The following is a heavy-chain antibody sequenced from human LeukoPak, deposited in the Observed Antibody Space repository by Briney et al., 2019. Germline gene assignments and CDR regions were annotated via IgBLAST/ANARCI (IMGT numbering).Heavy chain of an antibody. CDR1: GFTFSNYA. J-gene: IGHJ5*02. D-gene: IGHD5-24*01. CDR2: INSDGSST. Sequence: PGGSLRLSCAASGFTFSNYAMNWVRQAPGKGLVWVLRINSDGSSTSYADSVKGRFTISRDNAKNTLYLQMNSLRAEDAAVYYCASPGGYKTWGQGTLVTVSS. CDR3: ASPGGYKT. V-gene: IGHV3-74*01.